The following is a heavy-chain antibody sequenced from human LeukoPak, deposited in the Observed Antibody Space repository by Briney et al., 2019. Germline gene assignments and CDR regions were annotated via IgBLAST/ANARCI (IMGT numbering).Heavy chain of an antibody. CDR1: GFIFSNYV. J-gene: IGHJ5*02. CDR2: ISGSGDRI. CDR3: AKGVSGAGWHRNFDR. V-gene: IGHV3-23*01. Sequence: GGSLRLSCAASGFIFSNYVMSWVRQAPGKGLEWVSSISGSGDRIYIADSVKGRLTISRDNSKNTLYLQMNSLRAEDMAIYYCAKGVSGAGWHRNFDRWGQGTLVTVSS. D-gene: IGHD6-19*01.